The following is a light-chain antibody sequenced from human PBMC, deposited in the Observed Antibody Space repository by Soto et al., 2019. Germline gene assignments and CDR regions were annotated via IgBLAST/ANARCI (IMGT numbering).Light chain of an antibody. CDR3: SSYTSSNPLI. CDR2: EVS. CDR1: SSDVGSYNL. V-gene: IGLV2-23*02. Sequence: QPALTQPASVSGSPGQSITISCTGTSSDVGSYNLVSWYQQRPGKAPKLMIYEVSKRPSGVSTRFSGSKSGNTASLTISGLQAVDEADYFCSSYTSSNPLIFGGGTKVTVL. J-gene: IGLJ2*01.